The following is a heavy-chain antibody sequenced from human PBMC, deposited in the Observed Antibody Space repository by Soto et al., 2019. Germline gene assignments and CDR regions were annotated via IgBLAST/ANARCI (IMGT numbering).Heavy chain of an antibody. Sequence: QVQLVESGGGLVKPGGSLRLSCAASGFTFRNYYINWIRQAPGKGLEWVSYISSSGGYTNYADSVRGRFTISIDNAKNSVYLQMNSLRAEDTALYYCARGGADADPFDIWGQGTRVTVSS. D-gene: IGHD1-26*01. CDR2: ISSSGGYT. CDR1: GFTFRNYY. V-gene: IGHV3-11*06. J-gene: IGHJ3*02. CDR3: ARGGADADPFDI.